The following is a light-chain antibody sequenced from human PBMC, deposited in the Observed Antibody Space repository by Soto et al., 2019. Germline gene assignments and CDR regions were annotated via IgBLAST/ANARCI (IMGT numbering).Light chain of an antibody. J-gene: IGKJ4*01. CDR1: QSVSSY. CDR2: DAS. Sequence: EIVLTQSPATLSLSPGERATLSCRASQSVSSYLAWYQQRPGQAPRLLIYDASNRATGIPARFSGSGSGTDFTLTISSLEPEDFAVYYCQHRSNWPLTFGGGPKVDIK. CDR3: QHRSNWPLT. V-gene: IGKV3-11*01.